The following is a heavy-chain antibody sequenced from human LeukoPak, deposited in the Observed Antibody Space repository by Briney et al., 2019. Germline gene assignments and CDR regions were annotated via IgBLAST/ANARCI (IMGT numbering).Heavy chain of an antibody. CDR3: ARVGGFDAHFDY. V-gene: IGHV3-74*01. J-gene: IGHJ4*01. CDR2: INSDGINT. D-gene: IGHD2/OR15-2a*01. CDR1: GFTFSNYW. Sequence: GGSLRLSCAASGFTFSNYWMHWVRQAPGNGLVWVSRINSDGINTSYADYVKGRFTISRDNAKNTLNLQINSLRAEDTAVYYCARVGGFDAHFDYWGQGILVTVSS.